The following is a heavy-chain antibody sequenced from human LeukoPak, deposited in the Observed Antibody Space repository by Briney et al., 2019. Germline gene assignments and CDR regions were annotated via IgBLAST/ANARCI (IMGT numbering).Heavy chain of an antibody. CDR1: GFTFSSFA. V-gene: IGHV3-23*01. J-gene: IGHJ3*02. CDR3: AKDPVNWGQDSGTFDI. D-gene: IGHD3-16*01. CDR2: ISGSGDST. Sequence: GGSLRLSCAASGFTFSSFALSWVRQAPGKGLEWVSSISGSGDSTYYMESVKGRFTISRDNSENTLYLQMNSLRADDTAVYYCAKDPVNWGQDSGTFDIWGQGTMVTVSS.